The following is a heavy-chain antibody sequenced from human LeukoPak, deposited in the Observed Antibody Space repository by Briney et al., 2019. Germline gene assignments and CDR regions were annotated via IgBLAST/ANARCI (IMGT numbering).Heavy chain of an antibody. CDR3: ARGPGGYSYGLNFDY. CDR2: IYYSGST. Sequence: PSETLSLTCTVSGGSISSGGYYWSWIRQHPGKSLEWIGYIYYSGSTYYNPSLKSRVTISVDTSKNQFSLKLSSVTAADTAVYYCARGPGGYSYGLNFDYWGQGTLVTVSS. J-gene: IGHJ4*02. CDR1: GGSISSGGYY. V-gene: IGHV4-31*03. D-gene: IGHD5-18*01.